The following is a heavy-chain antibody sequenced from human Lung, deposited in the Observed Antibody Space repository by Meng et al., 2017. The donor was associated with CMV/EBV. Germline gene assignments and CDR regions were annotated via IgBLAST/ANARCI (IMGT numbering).Heavy chain of an antibody. Sequence: ASVXVSXKASGYTFTSYYMHWVRQAPGQGLEWMGIINPSGGSTSYAQKFQGRVTMTRDTSTSTVYMELSSLRSEDTAVYYCARFVGSSSNRDFFYYYGMDVWGQGTTVTVPS. J-gene: IGHJ6*02. D-gene: IGHD6-6*01. V-gene: IGHV1-46*01. CDR1: GYTFTSYY. CDR2: INPSGGST. CDR3: ARFVGSSSNRDFFYYYGMDV.